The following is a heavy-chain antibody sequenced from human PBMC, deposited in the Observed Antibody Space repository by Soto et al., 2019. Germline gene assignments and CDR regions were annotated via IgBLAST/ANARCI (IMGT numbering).Heavy chain of an antibody. Sequence: EVQLLESGAGLVKPGGSLRLSCAASGFSFSSAWMNWVRQAPGKGLAWVGRIRTKPEGETTDYPAPVKGRFTISRDDSKTTLYLQMTSLKIEDTAVYYCTTGSVEGYWGQGTLVTVSS. J-gene: IGHJ4*02. V-gene: IGHV3-15*07. CDR2: IRTKPEGETT. CDR1: GFSFSSAW. D-gene: IGHD1-26*01. CDR3: TTGSVEGY.